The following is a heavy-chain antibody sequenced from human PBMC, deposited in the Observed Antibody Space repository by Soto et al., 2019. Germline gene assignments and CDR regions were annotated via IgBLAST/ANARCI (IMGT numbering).Heavy chain of an antibody. J-gene: IGHJ4*02. V-gene: IGHV1-2*04. D-gene: IGHD2-8*01. Sequence: ASVKVSCKASGYTFTGSYMHWVRQAPGQGLEWMGWINPNSGGTNYAQKFQGWVTMTRDTSISTAYMELSRLRSDDTAVYYCARVCCTNGVRRVLYYFDYWGQGTLVTVSS. CDR2: INPNSGGT. CDR1: GYTFTGSY. CDR3: ARVCCTNGVRRVLYYFDY.